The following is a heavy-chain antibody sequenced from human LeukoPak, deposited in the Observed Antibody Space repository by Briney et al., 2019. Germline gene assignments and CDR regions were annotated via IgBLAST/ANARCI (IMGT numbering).Heavy chain of an antibody. J-gene: IGHJ5*02. CDR2: IWYDGSNK. CDR1: GFTFSSYG. D-gene: IGHD1-14*01. Sequence: GGSLRLSCAASGFTFSSYGMHWVRQAPGKGLEWVAVIWYDGSNKYYADSVKGRLTISRDNSKNTLYLQMNSLRAEDTAVYYCARGSGTDWFDPWGQGTLVTVSS. CDR3: ARGSGTDWFDP. V-gene: IGHV3-33*01.